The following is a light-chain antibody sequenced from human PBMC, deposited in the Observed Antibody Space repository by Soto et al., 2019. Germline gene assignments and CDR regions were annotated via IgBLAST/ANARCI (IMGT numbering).Light chain of an antibody. V-gene: IGKV3D-15*01. CDR3: QQNNSYFQT. Sequence: IVITHSPATLSATPGERASLSCRASESVRTSLAWYQQKPGQAPRLLIYDASTRATGIPARFSGSGSGTDFTLSISSLQPDDSATYYCQQNNSYFQTFGRGTKV. CDR1: ESVRTS. J-gene: IGKJ1*01. CDR2: DAS.